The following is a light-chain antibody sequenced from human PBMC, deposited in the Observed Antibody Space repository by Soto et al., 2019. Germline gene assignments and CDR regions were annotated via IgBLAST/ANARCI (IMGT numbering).Light chain of an antibody. V-gene: IGLV2-14*01. Sequence: QSALTQPASVSGSPGQSITISCTGTSSDVGGYNYVSWYQQHPGKAPKLMIYEVSNRPSGVSNRFSGSKSGNTASLTISGLQAGDEADYYCSSYTSSSPLVYVFGTGTKLTVL. CDR1: SSDVGGYNY. CDR2: EVS. J-gene: IGLJ1*01. CDR3: SSYTSSSPLVYV.